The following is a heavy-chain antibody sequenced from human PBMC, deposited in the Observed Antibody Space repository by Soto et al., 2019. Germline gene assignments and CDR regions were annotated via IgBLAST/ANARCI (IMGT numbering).Heavy chain of an antibody. CDR1: GGTFSSYA. V-gene: IGHV1-69*12. J-gene: IGHJ4*02. Sequence: QVQLVQSGAEVKKPGSSVKVSCKASGGTFSSYAISWVRQAPGQGLEWMGGIIPIFGTANYAPKFQGSVTITADESTSTAYMELSSLSSEDTAVYYCARGSRRKHSSSTYFDYWGQGTLVTVSS. D-gene: IGHD2-2*01. CDR3: ARGSRRKHSSSTYFDY. CDR2: IIPIFGTA.